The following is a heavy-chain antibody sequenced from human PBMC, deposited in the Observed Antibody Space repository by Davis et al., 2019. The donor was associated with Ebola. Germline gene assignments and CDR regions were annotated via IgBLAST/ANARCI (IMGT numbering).Heavy chain of an antibody. CDR2: IYPGDSDT. D-gene: IGHD6-19*01. CDR1: GYSFTSYW. CDR3: ASRIAVAGRDDAFDI. J-gene: IGHJ3*02. V-gene: IGHV5-51*01. Sequence: GESLKISCKGSGYSFTSYWIGWVRQMPGKGLEWMGIIYPGDSDTRYSPSFQGQVTISADKSISTAYLQWSSLKASDTAMYYCASRIAVAGRDDAFDIWGQGTMVTVSS.